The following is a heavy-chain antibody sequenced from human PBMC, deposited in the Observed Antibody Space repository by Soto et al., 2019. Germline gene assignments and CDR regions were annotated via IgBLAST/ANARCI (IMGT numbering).Heavy chain of an antibody. Sequence: ASVKVSCKASGYTFTSYGISWVRQAPGQGLEWMGWISAYNGNTNYAQKLQGRVTMTTDTSTSTAYMELNSLRAEDTAVYYCANDRGRIAGRYFDYWRQGSLVSVSS. J-gene: IGHJ4*02. V-gene: IGHV1-18*01. CDR1: GYTFTSYG. D-gene: IGHD6-6*01. CDR2: ISAYNGNT. CDR3: ANDRGRIAGRYFDY.